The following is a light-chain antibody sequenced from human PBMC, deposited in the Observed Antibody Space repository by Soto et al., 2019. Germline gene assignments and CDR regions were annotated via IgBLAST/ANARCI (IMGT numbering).Light chain of an antibody. J-gene: IGKJ1*01. V-gene: IGKV1-9*01. CDR2: DAS. Sequence: DIQLTQSPSFLSASVGDRVTISCRASQDMNTYVAWYQQKPGKAPKLLIYDASSLESGAPLRFSGSGSGTEFTLTINSMQPDDFATYYCQQYNGYSRTFGQGTKVDIK. CDR3: QQYNGYSRT. CDR1: QDMNTY.